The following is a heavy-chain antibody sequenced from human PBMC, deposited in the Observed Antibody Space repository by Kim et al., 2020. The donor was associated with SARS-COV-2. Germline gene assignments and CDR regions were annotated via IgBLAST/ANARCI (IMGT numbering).Heavy chain of an antibody. CDR2: IWYDGSNK. CDR1: GFTFSSYG. Sequence: GGSLRLSCAASGFTFSSYGMHWVRQAPGKGLEWVAVIWYDGSNKYYADSVKGRFTISRDNSKNTLYLQMNSLRAEDTAVYYCARVGADIVVVPAARYYYYGMDVWGQGTTVTVSS. CDR3: ARVGADIVVVPAARYYYYGMDV. V-gene: IGHV3-33*01. J-gene: IGHJ6*02. D-gene: IGHD2-2*01.